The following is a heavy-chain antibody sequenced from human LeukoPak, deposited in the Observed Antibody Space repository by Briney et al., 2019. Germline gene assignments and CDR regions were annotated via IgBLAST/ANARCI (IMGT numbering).Heavy chain of an antibody. CDR3: ARGRTSHPPYGMDV. Sequence: PGGSLRLSCAASGFTFSSYGMHWVRQAPGKGLEWVAFIRYDGSNKFYADSVKGRFTISRDNSKNTLYLQMNSLRAEDTAVYYCARGRTSHPPYGMDVWGQGTTVTVSS. D-gene: IGHD3-16*01. J-gene: IGHJ6*02. CDR2: IRYDGSNK. CDR1: GFTFSSYG. V-gene: IGHV3-30*02.